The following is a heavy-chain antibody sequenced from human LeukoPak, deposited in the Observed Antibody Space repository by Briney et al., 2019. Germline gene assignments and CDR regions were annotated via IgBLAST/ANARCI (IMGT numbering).Heavy chain of an antibody. J-gene: IGHJ4*02. CDR2: MRPYNGDT. CDR3: ARGGTNYFDN. D-gene: IGHD3-16*01. CDR1: GNTFTGNY. V-gene: IGHV1-18*04. Sequence: ASVKVSCKASGNTFTGNYMHWVRQALGQGLEWMGWMRPYNGDTFYAQRLQGRVTLTTDSSTNTAYMELRSLRAVDTAVYYCARGGTNYFDNWGQGTLVTVSS.